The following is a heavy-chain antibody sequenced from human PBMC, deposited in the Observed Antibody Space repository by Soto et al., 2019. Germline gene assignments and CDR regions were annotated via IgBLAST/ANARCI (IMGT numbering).Heavy chain of an antibody. D-gene: IGHD3-22*01. CDR2: IIPIFGTA. Sequence: QVQLVQSGAEVKKPGSSVKVSCKASGGTFSSYAISWVRQAPGQGLEWMGGIIPIFGTANYAQKFQGRVTITADEPTSTAYVGLSSPRSEATAVYYCARSPSDSGAPPEYVQHWGQGTLVAVSS. CDR1: GGTFSSYA. V-gene: IGHV1-69*12. J-gene: IGHJ1*01. CDR3: ARSPSDSGAPPEYVQH.